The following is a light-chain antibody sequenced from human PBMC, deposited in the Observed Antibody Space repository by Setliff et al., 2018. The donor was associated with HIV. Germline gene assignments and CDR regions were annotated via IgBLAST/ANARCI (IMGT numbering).Light chain of an antibody. CDR3: SSFTSSNIYV. CDR2: DVS. CDR1: SRDVGGHNY. Sequence: QSALTQPASVSGSPGQSLAISCTGTSRDVGGHNYVSWYQQHPGKAPKLMIYDVSNRPSGVSNRFSGSKSGSTASLTISGLQAEDEADYYCSSFTSSNIYVFGTGTKVTVL. V-gene: IGLV2-14*03. J-gene: IGLJ1*01.